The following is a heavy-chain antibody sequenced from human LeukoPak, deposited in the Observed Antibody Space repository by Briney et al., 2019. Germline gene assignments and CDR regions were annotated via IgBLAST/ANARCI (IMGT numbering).Heavy chain of an antibody. CDR1: GGTFSSYA. D-gene: IGHD3-10*01. J-gene: IGHJ3*02. V-gene: IGHV1-69*05. CDR3: ATRSGSLNDAFDI. Sequence: SVKVSCKASGGTFSSYAISWVRQAPGQGLEWMGGIIPIFGTASYAQKFQGRVTITTDESTSTAYMELSSLRSEDTAVYYCATRSGSLNDAFDIWGQGTMVTVSS. CDR2: IIPIFGTA.